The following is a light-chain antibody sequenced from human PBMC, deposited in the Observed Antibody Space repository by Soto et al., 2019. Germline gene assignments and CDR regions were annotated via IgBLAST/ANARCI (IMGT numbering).Light chain of an antibody. CDR3: QQYGGSPPLS. CDR2: GAS. Sequence: EIVLTQSPGTLSLSPGGRATLSCRASQSVTSSYLAWYQQKPGQAPRLLIYGASSRATGIPDRFSGSGSGTDFPLTISGLEPEDFAVYYCQQYGGSPPLSFGGGTKVEIK. J-gene: IGKJ4*01. CDR1: QSVTSSY. V-gene: IGKV3-20*01.